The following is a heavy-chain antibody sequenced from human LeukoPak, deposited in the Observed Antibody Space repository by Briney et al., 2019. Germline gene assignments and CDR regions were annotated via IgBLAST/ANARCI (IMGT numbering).Heavy chain of an antibody. V-gene: IGHV3-23*01. J-gene: IGHJ4*02. CDR1: GFTFSSYA. Sequence: GGSLRLSCTASGFTFSSYAMSWVRQAPGKGLEWVSAISGSGGSTYYADSVKGRFTISRDNSKNTLYLQMNSLRAEDTAVYYCAKGKVRGVIMGFDYWGQGTLVTVSS. CDR3: AKGKVRGVIMGFDY. D-gene: IGHD3-10*01. CDR2: ISGSGGST.